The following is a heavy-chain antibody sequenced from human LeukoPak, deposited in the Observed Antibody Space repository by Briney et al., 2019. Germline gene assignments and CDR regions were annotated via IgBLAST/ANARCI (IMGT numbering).Heavy chain of an antibody. J-gene: IGHJ6*03. CDR3: ARSVEGYCSGGSCYSYYYYMDV. CDR2: IYTSGST. Sequence: SETLSLTCTVSGGSISSYYWSWIRQPAGKGLEWIGRIYTSGSTNYNPSLKGRVTMSVDTSKNQFSLKLSSVTAADTAVYYCARSVEGYCSGGSCYSYYYYMDVWGKGTTVTVSS. D-gene: IGHD2-15*01. V-gene: IGHV4-4*07. CDR1: GGSISSYY.